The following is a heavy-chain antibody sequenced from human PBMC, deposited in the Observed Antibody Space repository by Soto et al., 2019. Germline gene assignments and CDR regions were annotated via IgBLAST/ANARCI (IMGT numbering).Heavy chain of an antibody. V-gene: IGHV1-8*01. CDR2: MNPNSGNT. CDR3: ARAQYYDFWSGYPEGVYMDV. D-gene: IGHD3-3*01. Sequence: GASVKVSCKASGYTFTSYDINWVRQATGQGLEWMGWMNPNSGNTSYAQKFQGRVTMTRNTSISTAYMELSSLRSEDTAVYYCARAQYYDFWSGYPEGVYMDVWGKGTTVTVSS. J-gene: IGHJ6*03. CDR1: GYTFTSYD.